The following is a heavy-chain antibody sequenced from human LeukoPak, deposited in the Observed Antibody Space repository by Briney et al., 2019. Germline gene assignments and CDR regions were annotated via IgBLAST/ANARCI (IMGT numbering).Heavy chain of an antibody. V-gene: IGHV3-23*01. Sequence: PGGSLRLSCAASGFTFSTYTMAWVRQAPGGGLEWVSGISGNGGRTYYADSVKGRSAISRDDSKSTLYLQMNSLRGEDTAVYYCAKDFGRNLGGPGYWGRGTLVIVSS. CDR1: GFTFSTYT. J-gene: IGHJ4*02. CDR3: AKDFGRNLGGPGY. CDR2: ISGNGGRT. D-gene: IGHD1-14*01.